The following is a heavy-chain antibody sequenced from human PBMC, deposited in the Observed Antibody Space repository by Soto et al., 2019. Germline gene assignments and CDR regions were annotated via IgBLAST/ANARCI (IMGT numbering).Heavy chain of an antibody. CDR3: ARSGDNYNLLDY. J-gene: IGHJ4*02. CDR2: SSSSGTYT. CDR1: GFTFSDYY. V-gene: IGHV3-11*06. D-gene: IGHD1-1*01. Sequence: QVQLVESGGGLVKPGGSLRLSCTASGFTFSDYYMSWIRQAPGKGLEWVSYSSSSGTYTKYAASVKGRFSISRDNAKNSLYLQINSLRGDDTATYYCARSGDNYNLLDYWGQGTPVTVSS.